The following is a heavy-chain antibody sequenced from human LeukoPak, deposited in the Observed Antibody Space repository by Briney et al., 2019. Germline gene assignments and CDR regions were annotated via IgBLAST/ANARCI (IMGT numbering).Heavy chain of an antibody. CDR2: TYPDDSDT. V-gene: IGHV5-51*01. CDR1: GYRFTTSW. CDR3: ARPRQYKFSSEIDSPGAFDL. D-gene: IGHD1-14*01. Sequence: GESLKISCKASGYRFTTSWIGWVRQTPGKGLEWMGITYPDDSDTRYSPSFQGQVTISADKSLTPAYLEWSNLKASDTAIYYCARPRQYKFSSEIDSPGAFDLWGQGTMVTVSS. J-gene: IGHJ3*01.